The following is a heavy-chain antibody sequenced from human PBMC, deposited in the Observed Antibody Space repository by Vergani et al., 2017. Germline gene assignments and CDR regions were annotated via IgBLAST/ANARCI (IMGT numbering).Heavy chain of an antibody. V-gene: IGHV3-15*01. CDR1: GFTFSNAW. CDR2: IKSKTDGGTT. Sequence: EVQLVESGGGLVKPGGSLRLSCAASGFTFSNAWMSWVRQAPGKGLEWVGRIKSKTDGGTTDYAAPVKGRFTISRDDSKNTLYLQMNSLKTEDTAVYYCTTAAYDPYDFWSGYYFAEQTTQYYMDVWGKGTTVTVSS. J-gene: IGHJ6*03. CDR3: TTAAYDPYDFWSGYYFAEQTTQYYMDV. D-gene: IGHD3-3*01.